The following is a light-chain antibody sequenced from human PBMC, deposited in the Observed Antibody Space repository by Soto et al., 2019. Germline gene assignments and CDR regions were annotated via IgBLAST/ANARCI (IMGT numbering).Light chain of an antibody. V-gene: IGKV3-15*01. J-gene: IGKJ5*01. CDR1: QSISAN. CDR3: QQRNIWPPVT. CDR2: GAS. Sequence: ERMMTQSPATLSVSPGDRATLSCRASQSISANLAWYQQRPGQTPRLLIYGASTRASGVPAKFSGSGSGTDFTLTISSLEPEDSAVYYCQQRNIWPPVTFGQGTRLEIK.